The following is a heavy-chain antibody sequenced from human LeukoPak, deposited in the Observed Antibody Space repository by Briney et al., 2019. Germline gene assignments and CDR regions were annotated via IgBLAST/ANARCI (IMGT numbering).Heavy chain of an antibody. J-gene: IGHJ6*02. V-gene: IGHV1-2*02. CDR2: INPNSGGT. D-gene: IGHD2-15*01. Sequence: ASVKVSCKASGCTFTGYYMHWVRQAPGQGLEWMGWINPNSGGTNYAQKFQGRVTMTRDTSISTAYMELSRLRSDDTAVYYCARAVGSRKDYYYYGMDVWGQGTTVTVSS. CDR3: ARAVGSRKDYYYYGMDV. CDR1: GCTFTGYY.